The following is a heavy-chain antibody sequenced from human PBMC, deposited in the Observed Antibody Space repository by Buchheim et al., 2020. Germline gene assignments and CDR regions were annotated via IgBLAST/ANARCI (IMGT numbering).Heavy chain of an antibody. CDR2: INPNSGGT. J-gene: IGHJ4*02. Sequence: QVQLVQSGAEVKKPGASVKVSCKASGYTFTGYYMHWVRQATGQGLEWMGWINPNSGGTNYAKKFQGWVTMTRDTSISTAYMELSRLRSDDTAVYYCARSRPYDILTGYHGVCYFDYWGQGTL. V-gene: IGHV1-2*04. CDR1: GYTFTGYY. D-gene: IGHD3-9*01. CDR3: ARSRPYDILTGYHGVCYFDY.